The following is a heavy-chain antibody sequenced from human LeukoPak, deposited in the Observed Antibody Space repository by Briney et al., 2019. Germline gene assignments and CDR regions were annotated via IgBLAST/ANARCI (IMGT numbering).Heavy chain of an antibody. CDR3: ARGSLDFDY. CDR2: IFYTGST. Sequence: SQTLSLTCTVSGGSISSGGYYWSWIRQHPGKGLEWIGYIFYTGSTHYNPSLKSRVTISVDTSKNQFSLKLSSVTAAYTAVYYCARGSLDFDYWGQGTLVTVSS. CDR1: GGSISSGGYY. V-gene: IGHV4-31*03. J-gene: IGHJ4*02.